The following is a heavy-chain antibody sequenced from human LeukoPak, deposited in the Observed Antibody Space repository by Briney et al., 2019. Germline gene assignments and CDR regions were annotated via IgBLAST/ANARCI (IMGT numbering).Heavy chain of an antibody. V-gene: IGHV3-74*01. J-gene: IGHJ4*02. Sequence: GGSLRLSSAASGFTFSSYWMRWVRHTPGKGLVWVSRIKGDGSSTSYADSVKGRFTISRDNAKNTLYLQMNSLRAEDTAVYYCARDGYSFGHDFDYWGQGTLVTVSS. CDR3: ARDGYSFGHDFDY. CDR2: IKGDGSST. D-gene: IGHD5-18*01. CDR1: GFTFSSYW.